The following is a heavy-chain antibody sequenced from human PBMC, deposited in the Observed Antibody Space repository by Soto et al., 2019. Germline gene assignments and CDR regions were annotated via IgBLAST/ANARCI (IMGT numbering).Heavy chain of an antibody. V-gene: IGHV3-74*01. J-gene: IGHJ4*02. CDR2: INGDGSTT. Sequence: EVHLVESGGGSVQPGGSLKLSRAGSGFAFSSYWIHWVRQVPGKGLVWVSRINGDGSTTSYADSVRGRFTISRDNAKDTLYLQMTSLRAEDTALYYCARVGQGRYYFDYWGQGTLVTVSS. CDR1: GFAFSSYW. CDR3: ARVGQGRYYFDY.